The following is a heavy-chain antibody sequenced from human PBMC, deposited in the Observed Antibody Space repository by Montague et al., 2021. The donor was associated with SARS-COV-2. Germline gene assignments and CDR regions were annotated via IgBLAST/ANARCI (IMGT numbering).Heavy chain of an antibody. CDR2: ISQSGTA. J-gene: IGHJ3*02. CDR1: GGSLSVYY. Sequence: SDTLSLTCAVYGGSLSVYYWSWLRQSPRSGLEWIAEISQSGTAHYNPSLESRVSISIDASRNQFALKLSSVTAADTAMYYCAREREVERAARTLVAFDMWGQGTMVTVSS. V-gene: IGHV4-34*01. CDR3: AREREVERAARTLVAFDM. D-gene: IGHD1-1*01.